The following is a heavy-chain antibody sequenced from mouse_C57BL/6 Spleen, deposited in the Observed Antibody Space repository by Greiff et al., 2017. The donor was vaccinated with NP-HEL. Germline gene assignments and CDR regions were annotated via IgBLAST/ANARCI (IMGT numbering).Heavy chain of an antibody. V-gene: IGHV1-15*01. CDR3: TRRDYGSRGFDY. CDR1: GYTFTDYE. CDR2: IDPETGGT. D-gene: IGHD1-1*01. J-gene: IGHJ2*01. Sequence: VQLQQSGAELVRPGASVTLSCKASGYTFTDYEMHWVKQTPVHGLEWIGAIDPETGGTAYNQKFKGKAILTADKSSSTAYMELRSLTSEDSAVYYCTRRDYGSRGFDYWGQGTTLTVSS.